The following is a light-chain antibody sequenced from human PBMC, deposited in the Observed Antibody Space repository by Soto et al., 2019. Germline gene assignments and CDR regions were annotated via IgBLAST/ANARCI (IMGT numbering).Light chain of an antibody. CDR1: QSVSSSY. V-gene: IGKV3-20*01. Sequence: EIVLTQSPGTLSLSPGERATLSCRASQSVSSSYLAWYQQKPGQAPRILIYGASSRATGIPDRLSGSGSGTDFPLTLSSLETGDFAVYYCQQYGSQPPWTFGQGTKVEIK. CDR2: GAS. J-gene: IGKJ1*01. CDR3: QQYGSQPPWT.